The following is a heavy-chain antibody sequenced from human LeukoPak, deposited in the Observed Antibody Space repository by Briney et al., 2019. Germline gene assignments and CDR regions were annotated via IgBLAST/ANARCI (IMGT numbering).Heavy chain of an antibody. CDR3: ARGEYYYDSSGYYGGDY. J-gene: IGHJ4*02. CDR2: INPNSGGT. Sequence: ASVKVSCKASGYTFTGYYMHWVRQAPGQGLEWMGRINPNSGGTNYAQNFQGRVTMTRDTSISTAYMELSRLRSDDTAVYYCARGEYYYDSSGYYGGDYWGQGTLVTVSS. V-gene: IGHV1-2*06. D-gene: IGHD3-22*01. CDR1: GYTFTGYY.